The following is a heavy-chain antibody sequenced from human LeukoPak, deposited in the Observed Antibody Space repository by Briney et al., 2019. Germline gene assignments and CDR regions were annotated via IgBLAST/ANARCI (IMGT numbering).Heavy chain of an antibody. V-gene: IGHV3-30-3*01. J-gene: IGHJ5*02. CDR1: GSTFSSYA. CDR2: ISYDGSNK. D-gene: IGHD3-9*01. Sequence: PGRSLRLSCAASGSTFSSYAMHWVRQAPGKGLEWVAVISYDGSNKYYADSVKGRFTISRDNSKNTLYLQMNSLRAEDTAVYYCARDWARYFDWPIQGNWFDPWGQGTLVTVSS. CDR3: ARDWARYFDWPIQGNWFDP.